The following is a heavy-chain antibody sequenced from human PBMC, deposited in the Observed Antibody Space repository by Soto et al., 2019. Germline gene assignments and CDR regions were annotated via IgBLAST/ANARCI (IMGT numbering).Heavy chain of an antibody. J-gene: IGHJ6*02. CDR2: IGSAGDT. Sequence: EVQLVESGGGLVQPGGSLRLSCVASGFTFSNYDMHWVRQVTGKGLEWVSAIGSAGDTYYAGSVKGRFTISRENAKNSLYLRVNSLGVGDTAVYYCARTGSYYYGVDVWGQGTTVTVSS. CDR3: ARTGSYYYGVDV. D-gene: IGHD3-10*01. CDR1: GFTFSNYD. V-gene: IGHV3-13*01.